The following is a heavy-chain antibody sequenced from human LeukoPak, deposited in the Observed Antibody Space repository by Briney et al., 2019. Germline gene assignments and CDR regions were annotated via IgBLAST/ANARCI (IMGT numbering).Heavy chain of an antibody. Sequence: GGSLRLSCAASGFTFSSYEMNWVRQAPGKGLEWVSYISSSGSTIYYADSVKGRFTISRDNAKNSLYLQMNSLRAEETAVYYCARGPVGRDYYYYYMDVWGKGTTVTISS. V-gene: IGHV3-48*03. CDR2: ISSSGSTI. CDR1: GFTFSSYE. CDR3: ARGPVGRDYYYYYMDV. D-gene: IGHD1-26*01. J-gene: IGHJ6*03.